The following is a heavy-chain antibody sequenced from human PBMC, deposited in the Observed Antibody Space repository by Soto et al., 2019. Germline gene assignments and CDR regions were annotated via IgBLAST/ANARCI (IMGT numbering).Heavy chain of an antibody. J-gene: IGHJ6*02. CDR1: GFTFSSYA. CDR3: ARNLQYAYYYYGMDV. V-gene: IGHV3-64*01. Sequence: GGSLRLSSAASGFTFSSYAMHWVRQDPGKGLEYVSAISSNGGSTYYANSVKGRFTISRDNSKNTLYLQMNSLRAEDTAVYYCARNLQYAYYYYGMDVWGQGTTVTVSS. CDR2: ISSNGGST. D-gene: IGHD4-4*01.